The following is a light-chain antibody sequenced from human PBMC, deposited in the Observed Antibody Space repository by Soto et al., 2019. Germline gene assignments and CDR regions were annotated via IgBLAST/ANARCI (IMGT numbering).Light chain of an antibody. CDR1: QSVSSY. CDR3: QQRRNWPPYT. J-gene: IGKJ2*01. CDR2: DAS. Sequence: EIVLTQSPATLSLSPGERATLSCRASQSVSSYLAWYQQKPGQAPRLLIYDASNRATGIPARFSGSGSGTGVTLTISSLEPDDFAVYYCQQRRNWPPYTFGQGTMLEIK. V-gene: IGKV3-11*01.